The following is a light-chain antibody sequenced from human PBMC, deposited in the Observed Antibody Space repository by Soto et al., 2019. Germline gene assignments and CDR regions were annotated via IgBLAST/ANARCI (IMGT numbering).Light chain of an antibody. CDR1: QSISSY. CDR3: QQSYSTPPYT. CDR2: AAS. V-gene: IGKV1-39*01. Sequence: DIQMTQSPSSLFASVGDRVTITCRASQSISSYLNWYQQKPGKAPKLLIYAASSLQSGVPSRFSASGSRTDFTLTISSLQPEDFATYYCQQSYSTPPYTFGQGTKVDIK. J-gene: IGKJ2*01.